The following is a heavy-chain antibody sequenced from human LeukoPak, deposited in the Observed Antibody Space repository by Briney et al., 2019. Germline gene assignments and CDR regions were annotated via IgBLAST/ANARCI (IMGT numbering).Heavy chain of an antibody. J-gene: IGHJ4*02. V-gene: IGHV1-2*02. Sequence: GASVKVSCKASGYTFTGYCMHWVRQAPGQGLEWLGWINPNSGGTNYAQKFHGRVTMTRDTSISTAYMELSRLTSDDTALYYCAREYSSTWYPFDYWGREPWSPSPQ. CDR3: AREYSSTWYPFDY. D-gene: IGHD6-13*01. CDR1: GYTFTGYC. CDR2: INPNSGGT.